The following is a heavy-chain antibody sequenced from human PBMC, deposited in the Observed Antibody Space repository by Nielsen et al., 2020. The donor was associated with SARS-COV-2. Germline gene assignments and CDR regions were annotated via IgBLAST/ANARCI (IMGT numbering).Heavy chain of an antibody. Sequence: GESLKISCAASGFTFSSYAMHWVRQAPGKGLEWVAVISYDGSNKYYADSVKGRFTISRDTSKNTLYLQMNSLRAEDTAVYYCARDPSDSGSYFRKWGAFDIWGQGTMVTVSS. J-gene: IGHJ3*02. CDR3: ARDPSDSGSYFRKWGAFDI. CDR1: GFTFSSYA. CDR2: ISYDGSNK. V-gene: IGHV3-30*04. D-gene: IGHD1-26*01.